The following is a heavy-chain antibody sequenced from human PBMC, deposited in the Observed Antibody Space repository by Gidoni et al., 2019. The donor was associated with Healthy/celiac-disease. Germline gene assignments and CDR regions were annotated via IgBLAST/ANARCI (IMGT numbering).Heavy chain of an antibody. J-gene: IGHJ6*03. D-gene: IGHD6-13*01. CDR1: GFTFSSYS. Sequence: EVQLVESGGGLVKPGGSLRLSCAASGFTFSSYSMNWVRQAPGKGLEWVSSISSSSSYIYYADSVKGRFTISRDNAKNSLYLQMNSLRAEDTAVYYCARVPAAAGTFPNYYYYYMDVWGKGTTVTVSS. CDR3: ARVPAAAGTFPNYYYYYMDV. V-gene: IGHV3-21*01. CDR2: ISSSSSYI.